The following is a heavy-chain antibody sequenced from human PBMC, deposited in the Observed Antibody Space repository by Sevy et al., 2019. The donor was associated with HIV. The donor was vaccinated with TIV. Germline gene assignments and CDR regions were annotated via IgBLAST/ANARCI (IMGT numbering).Heavy chain of an antibody. Sequence: SETLSLTCTVSGGSISSGTYYWTWIRQPAGKGLEWIGRIYTSGITNYNPSLKSRVTISLDTSKNQFSLNLSSVIAADTAVYYCARYYYGSGKYYFDYWGQGTLVTVSS. CDR2: IYTSGIT. D-gene: IGHD3-10*01. CDR1: GGSISSGTYY. V-gene: IGHV4-61*02. CDR3: ARYYYGSGKYYFDY. J-gene: IGHJ4*02.